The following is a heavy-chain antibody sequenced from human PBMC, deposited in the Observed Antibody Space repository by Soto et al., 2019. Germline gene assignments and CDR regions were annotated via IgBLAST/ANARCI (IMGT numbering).Heavy chain of an antibody. J-gene: IGHJ6*02. CDR3: AREDQGPLTGYYYYYCMDV. V-gene: IGHV3-66*01. CDR1: GFTVSSNY. CDR2: IYSGGST. Sequence: GGSLRLSCAASGFTVSSNYMSWVRQAPGKGLEWVSVIYSGGSTYYADSVKGRFTISRDNSKNTLYLQMNSLRAEYTAVYDCAREDQGPLTGYYYYYCMDVWGQGTTVTVSS. D-gene: IGHD3-9*01.